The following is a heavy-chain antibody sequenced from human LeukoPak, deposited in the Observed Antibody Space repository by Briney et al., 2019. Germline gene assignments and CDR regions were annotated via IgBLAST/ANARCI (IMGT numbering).Heavy chain of an antibody. V-gene: IGHV3-74*01. CDR1: GFTFSSYW. CDR2: INSDGSST. J-gene: IGHJ4*02. CDR3: ARDYYDSSGYYKGDY. Sequence: PGGSLRLSCAASGFTFSSYWMHWVPQAPGRGLVWVSRINSDGSSTSYADSVKGRFTISRDNAKNSLYLQMNSLRAEDTAVYYCARDYYDSSGYYKGDYWGQGTLVTVSS. D-gene: IGHD3-22*01.